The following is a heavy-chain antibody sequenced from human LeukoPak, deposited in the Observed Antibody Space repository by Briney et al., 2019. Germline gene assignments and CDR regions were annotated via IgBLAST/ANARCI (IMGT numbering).Heavy chain of an antibody. CDR1: GGSISSGNYY. CDR2: IYTDGST. Sequence: PSQTLSLTCTVSGGSISSGNYYWSWIRQPAGKGLEYIGRIYTDGSTHYNPSLKSRVTISVGTSRNQFSLSLSSVTAADTAVYYCARKAVTGYYFDYWGQGTLVTVSS. J-gene: IGHJ4*02. D-gene: IGHD6-19*01. CDR3: ARKAVTGYYFDY. V-gene: IGHV4-61*02.